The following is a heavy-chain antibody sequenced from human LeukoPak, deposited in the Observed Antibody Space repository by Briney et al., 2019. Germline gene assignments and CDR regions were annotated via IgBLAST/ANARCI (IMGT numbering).Heavy chain of an antibody. CDR1: GYTFTGYY. V-gene: IGHV1-2*02. CDR2: INPDSGGT. Sequence: GASVKVSCKASGYTFTGYYIHWVRQAPGAGLEWMGWINPDSGGTNYAQKFQGRVTMTRDTSISTGYMELSRLRSDDTAVYYCARCPKQVGFAYWHFDLWGRGTLVTVSS. CDR3: ARCPKQVGFAYWHFDL. J-gene: IGHJ2*01. D-gene: IGHD1-26*01.